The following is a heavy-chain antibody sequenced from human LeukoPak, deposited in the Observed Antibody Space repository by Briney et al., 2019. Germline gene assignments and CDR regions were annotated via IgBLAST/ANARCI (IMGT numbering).Heavy chain of an antibody. V-gene: IGHV4-30-4*01. CDR3: ARRRAYNWFDP. Sequence: PSETLSLTCTVSGGSISSGDYYWSWIRQPPGKGLEWIGYIYYSGSTYYNPSLKSRVTISVDTSKNQFSLKLSSVTAADAAVYYCARRRAYNWFDPWGQGTLVTVSS. CDR2: IYYSGST. CDR1: GGSISSGDYY. J-gene: IGHJ5*02.